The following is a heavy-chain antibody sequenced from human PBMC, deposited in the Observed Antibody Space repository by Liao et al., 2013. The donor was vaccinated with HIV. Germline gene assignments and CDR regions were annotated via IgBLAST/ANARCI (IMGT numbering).Heavy chain of an antibody. D-gene: IGHD1-26*01. Sequence: QVQLQQWGAGLLKPSETLSLTCAVYDGPFSGSYWSWIRQPPGKGLEWIGEINHSGTTNYNPSLKSRVTISVGTSNNQFSLKLTSVTAADTAVYYCASRGGASIATTWDVWGRGTTVTVSS. CDR3: ASRGGASIATTWDV. J-gene: IGHJ6*02. CDR1: DGPFSGSY. CDR2: INHSGTT. V-gene: IGHV4-34*01.